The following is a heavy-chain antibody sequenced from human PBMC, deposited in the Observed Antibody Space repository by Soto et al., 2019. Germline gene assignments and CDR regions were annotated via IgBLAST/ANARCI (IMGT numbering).Heavy chain of an antibody. CDR1: GFTFSSYA. Sequence: PGGSLRLSCAASGFTFSSYAMSWVRQAPGKGLEWVAAISGSGGSTYYADSVKGRFTISRDNSKNTLYLQMNSLRAEDTAVYYCARQEDSSGWPDWGQGTLVTVSS. D-gene: IGHD6-19*01. CDR3: ARQEDSSGWPD. J-gene: IGHJ4*02. V-gene: IGHV3-23*01. CDR2: ISGSGGST.